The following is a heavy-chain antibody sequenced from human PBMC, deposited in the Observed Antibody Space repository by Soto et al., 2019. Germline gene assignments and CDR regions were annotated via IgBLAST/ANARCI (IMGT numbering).Heavy chain of an antibody. V-gene: IGHV1-2*04. D-gene: IGHD2-2*01. J-gene: IGHJ4*02. CDR3: ARGTRVVVPAAIVDYFDY. Sequence: ASVKVSCKASGYTFTGYYMHWVRQAPGRGLEWMGWINPNSGGTNYAQKFQGWVTMTRDTSISTAYMELSRLRSDDTAVYYCARGTRVVVPAAIVDYFDYWGQGTLVTVSS. CDR2: INPNSGGT. CDR1: GYTFTGYY.